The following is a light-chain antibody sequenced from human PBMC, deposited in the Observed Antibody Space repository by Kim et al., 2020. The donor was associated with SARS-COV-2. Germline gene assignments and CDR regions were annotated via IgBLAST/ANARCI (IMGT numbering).Light chain of an antibody. J-gene: IGKJ1*01. CDR3: QQYDNYSWT. CDR1: QSISSW. Sequence: SASVGDSVTITCRASQSISSWLAWYQQKPGKAPKLLIYKASSLERGIPSRFSGSGSGTEFTLTISSLHPDDFATYYCQQYDNYSWTFGQGTKLEI. CDR2: KAS. V-gene: IGKV1-5*03.